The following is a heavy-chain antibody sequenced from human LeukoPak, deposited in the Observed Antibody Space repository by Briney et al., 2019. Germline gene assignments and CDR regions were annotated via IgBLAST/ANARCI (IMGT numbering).Heavy chain of an antibody. Sequence: GGSLRLSCAASGFAVSSNYMSWVRQPPGRGLEWVSVIYGGGSTYYADSVKGRFTISRDSSKNTLYLQMNSLRAEDTAVYYCARGARGTYSFGYEWGQGTLVTVSS. V-gene: IGHV3-66*01. D-gene: IGHD5-18*01. CDR1: GFAVSSNY. CDR3: ARGARGTYSFGYE. CDR2: IYGGGST. J-gene: IGHJ4*02.